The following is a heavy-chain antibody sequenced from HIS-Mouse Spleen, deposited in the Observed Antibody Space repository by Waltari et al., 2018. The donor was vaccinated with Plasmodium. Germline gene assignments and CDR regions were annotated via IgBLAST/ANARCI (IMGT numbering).Heavy chain of an antibody. D-gene: IGHD7-27*01. V-gene: IGHV3-23*01. J-gene: IGHJ4*02. CDR1: GLTFTRSA. Sequence: VQLLESGGTLVQPGGSLRLPCAASGLTFTRSAIRWCRQAPGKGLECVAAISGRGGSTYDADSVKGRFTSTRDNSKNTLYLQMNSRRAEDTAVYYCAKSSKGTGDLWDYWGQGTLVTVSS. CDR2: ISGRGGST. CDR3: AKSSKGTGDLWDY.